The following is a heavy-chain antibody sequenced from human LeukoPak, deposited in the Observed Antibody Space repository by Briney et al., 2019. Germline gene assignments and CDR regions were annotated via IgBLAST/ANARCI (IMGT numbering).Heavy chain of an antibody. CDR3: ARAPPRNSSGWYRSFDY. CDR2: ISTSGST. D-gene: IGHD6-19*01. V-gene: IGHV4-61*02. Sequence: PSETLSLTCTVSGGSISSGSYYWSWIRQPAGKGLEWIGRISTSGSTIYNPSLKSRVTISEDTSKNQFSLKLSSLTAAETAVYYCARAPPRNSSGWYRSFDYWGQGTLVTVSS. CDR1: GGSISSGSYY. J-gene: IGHJ4*02.